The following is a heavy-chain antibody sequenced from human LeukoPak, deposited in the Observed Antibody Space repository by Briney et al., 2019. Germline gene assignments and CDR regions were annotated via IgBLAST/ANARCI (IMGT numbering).Heavy chain of an antibody. CDR3: AKGIRGFGELLSGFFDY. Sequence: GGSLRLSCAASGFTFSSYGMHWVRQAPGKGLEWVAFIRYDGSNKYYADSVKGRFTISRDNSKNTLYLQMNSLRAEDTAVYYCAKGIRGFGELLSGFFDYWGQGTLVTVSS. CDR1: GFTFSSYG. J-gene: IGHJ4*02. V-gene: IGHV3-30*02. CDR2: IRYDGSNK. D-gene: IGHD3-10*01.